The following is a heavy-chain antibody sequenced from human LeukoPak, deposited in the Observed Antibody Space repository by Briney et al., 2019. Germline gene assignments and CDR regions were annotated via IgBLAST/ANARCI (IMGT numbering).Heavy chain of an antibody. CDR1: GVSITNNY. V-gene: IGHV4-4*07. J-gene: IGHJ5*02. D-gene: IGHD3-10*01. Sequence: SETLSLTCTVSGVSITNNYWSWFRQPAGKGLEWICRIYFSGRTDYNPSLKSRVSMSTDTSKNEFSLKVRSVTAADTAVYYCVRRLGWFGDGMADPWGQGIRVTVSS. CDR3: VRRLGWFGDGMADP. CDR2: IYFSGRT.